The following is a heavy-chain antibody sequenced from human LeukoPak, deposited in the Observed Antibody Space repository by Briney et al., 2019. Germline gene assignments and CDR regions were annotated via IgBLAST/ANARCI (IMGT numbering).Heavy chain of an antibody. CDR2: ISSNGGST. D-gene: IGHD1-26*01. J-gene: IGHJ4*02. CDR3: ARGVGATPIDY. V-gene: IGHV3-64*01. Sequence: PGGSLRLSCAASGFTFSSYAMHWVRQAPGKGLEYVSAISSNGGSTYYASSVKGRFTISRDNSKNTLYLQMGSLRAEDMAVYYCARGVGATPIDYWGQGTLVTVSS. CDR1: GFTFSSYA.